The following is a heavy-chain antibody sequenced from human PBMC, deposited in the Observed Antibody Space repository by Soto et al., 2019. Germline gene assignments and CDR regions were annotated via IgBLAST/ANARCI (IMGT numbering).Heavy chain of an antibody. J-gene: IGHJ6*02. V-gene: IGHV3-9*01. CDR1: GFTFDDYA. Sequence: EVQLVESGGGLVQPGRSLRLSCAASGFTFDDYAMHLVRQALWRGLEWVSGISWSSGSIGYADSVKGRFTISIDNAKKSLYLHMNRLSAEDTALYYCAKGRLMKGGMDYCGHGTTITVS. D-gene: IGHD2-21*02. CDR3: AKGRLMKGGMDY. CDR2: ISWSSGSI.